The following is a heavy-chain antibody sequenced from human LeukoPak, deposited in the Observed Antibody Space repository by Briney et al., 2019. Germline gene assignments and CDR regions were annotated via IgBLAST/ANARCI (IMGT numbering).Heavy chain of an antibody. CDR2: IYYSGSP. V-gene: IGHV4-39*01. CDR1: GGSIRGSRYY. Sequence: SETLSLTPTVSGGSIRGSRYYWGWIRQPPRKGLGWIWCIYYSGSPYNNPSLKSQVTISVATSKNQCSLKLSSVTAAAPAVYYCARLRYSSSWVYYDSSGYYSYYFDYWGQGTLVTVSS. CDR3: ARLRYSSSWVYYDSSGYYSYYFDY. J-gene: IGHJ4*02. D-gene: IGHD3-22*01.